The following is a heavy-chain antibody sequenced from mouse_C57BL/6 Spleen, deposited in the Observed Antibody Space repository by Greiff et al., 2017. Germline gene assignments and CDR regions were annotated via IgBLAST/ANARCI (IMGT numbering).Heavy chain of an antibody. CDR3: TRAVTTYFDY. CDR1: GYTFTSYW. V-gene: IGHV1-69*01. J-gene: IGHJ2*01. D-gene: IGHD2-5*01. Sequence: VQLQQPGAELVMPGASVKLSCKASGYTFTSYWMHWVKQRPGQGLEWIGEIDPSDSYTNYNQKFKGKSKLTVINSSSTAYMQLSSLTSEDSAVYYCTRAVTTYFDYWGQGTTLTVSS. CDR2: IDPSDSYT.